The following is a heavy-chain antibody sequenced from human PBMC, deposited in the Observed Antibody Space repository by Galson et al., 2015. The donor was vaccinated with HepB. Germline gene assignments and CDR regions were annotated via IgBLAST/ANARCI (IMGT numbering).Heavy chain of an antibody. J-gene: IGHJ4*02. D-gene: IGHD2-2*01. Sequence: SLRLSCAASGFTDSSHYMSWVPQAPGKGLESVPVIYSGGSTYSADPVKGRITISRDNSKKTLYLHMNSLRAEDTAVYYCASSSYCSSPTCPSDYWGQGILVTVSS. V-gene: IGHV3-66*02. CDR2: IYSGGST. CDR3: ASSSYCSSPTCPSDY. CDR1: GFTDSSHY.